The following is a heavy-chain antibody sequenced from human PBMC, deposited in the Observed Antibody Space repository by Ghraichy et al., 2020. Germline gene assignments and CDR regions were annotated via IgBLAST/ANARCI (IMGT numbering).Heavy chain of an antibody. J-gene: IGHJ6*03. CDR1: GGSFSGYY. V-gene: IGHV4-34*01. D-gene: IGHD4-17*01. CDR3: ARGLVTTVTTFFNYYYYMDV. Sequence: SETPSLTCAVYGGSFSGYYWSWIRQPPGKGLEWIGEINHSGSTNYNPSLKSRVTISVDTSKNQFSLKLSSVTAADTAVYYCARGLVTTVTTFFNYYYYMDVWGKGTTVTVSS. CDR2: INHSGST.